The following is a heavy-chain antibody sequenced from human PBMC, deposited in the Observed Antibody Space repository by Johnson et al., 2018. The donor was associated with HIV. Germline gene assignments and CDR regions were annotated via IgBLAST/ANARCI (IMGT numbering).Heavy chain of an antibody. CDR3: AKDQTMYYQGSTAFDI. CDR2: IWYDGSDV. CDR1: GFTFSTYG. V-gene: IGHV3-33*06. J-gene: IGHJ3*02. Sequence: QVQLVESGGGVVQPGRSLRLSCAASGFTFSTYGMHWVRQAPGKGLEWVAVIWYDGSDVYYGDSVKGRFTVSRDNSKNTLYLQLNTLRADDTAVYYCAKDQTMYYQGSTAFDIWGQGTMVTVSS. D-gene: IGHD3-22*01.